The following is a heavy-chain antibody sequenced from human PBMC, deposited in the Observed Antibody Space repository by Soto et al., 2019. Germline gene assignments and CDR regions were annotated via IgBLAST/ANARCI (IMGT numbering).Heavy chain of an antibody. D-gene: IGHD6-19*01. Sequence: EVQLLESGGGLVQPGGSLRLSCAASGFTFRSSAMSWVRQAPGKGLEWVSAISGSGGSTYYADSVKGRFTISRDNSKNTLYLQMNSLRAEDTAVYYCAKVPTYSSGWYWIHWGQGTLVTVSS. J-gene: IGHJ4*02. V-gene: IGHV3-23*01. CDR2: ISGSGGST. CDR3: AKVPTYSSGWYWIH. CDR1: GFTFRSSA.